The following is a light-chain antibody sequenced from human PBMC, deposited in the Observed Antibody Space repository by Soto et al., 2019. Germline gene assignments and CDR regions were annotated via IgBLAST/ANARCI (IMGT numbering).Light chain of an antibody. CDR3: QQYNNWPKT. CDR2: GAS. Sequence: EIVMTQSPATLSVSPGKRATLSCRASQSVSSNLAWHQQKPGQAHRLLIYGASTWATGIPARFSGSGSGTEFTLTISSLQSEDFAVYYCQQYNNWPKTFCQGTKVDIK. J-gene: IGKJ1*01. V-gene: IGKV3-15*01. CDR1: QSVSSN.